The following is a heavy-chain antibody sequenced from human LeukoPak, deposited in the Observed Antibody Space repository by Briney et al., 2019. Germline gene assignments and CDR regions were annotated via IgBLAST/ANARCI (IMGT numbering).Heavy chain of an antibody. CDR1: GYSISSGYY. CDR3: ARGYSYGYSYFDY. V-gene: IGHV4-38-2*02. CDR2: IYHSGGT. Sequence: SETLSLTCTVSGYSISSGYYWGWIRQPPGKGLEWIGSIYHSGGTYYNPSLKSRVTISVGTSKNQFSLKLSSVTAADTAVYYCARGYSYGYSYFDYWGQGTLVTVSS. J-gene: IGHJ4*02. D-gene: IGHD5-18*01.